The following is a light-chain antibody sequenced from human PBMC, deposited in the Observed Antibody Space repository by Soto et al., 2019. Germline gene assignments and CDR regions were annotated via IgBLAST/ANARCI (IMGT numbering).Light chain of an antibody. Sequence: IVMTQSPATLSVTPGETATFSRRASQSVSSNLAWYQQKPGQAPRLLIYGASTRATGIPARFSGSGSGTEFTLTISSLQSEDFAVYYCQQYNNLPTTLGQGTMVDI. V-gene: IGKV3-15*01. CDR2: GAS. CDR3: QQYNNLPTT. J-gene: IGKJ2*01. CDR1: QSVSSN.